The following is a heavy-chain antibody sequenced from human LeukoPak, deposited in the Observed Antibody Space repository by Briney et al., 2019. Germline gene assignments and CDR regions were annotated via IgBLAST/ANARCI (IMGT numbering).Heavy chain of an antibody. CDR1: GFTFSNYG. CDR3: AKSRPSGDIAARPGVLDY. V-gene: IGHV3-30*02. D-gene: IGHD6-6*01. Sequence: PGGSLRLSCAASGFTFSNYGMHWVRQAPDKGLEWVAFLQNHGGDIHYADSVEGRFTISRDNSKNTLYLQMNSLRPEDTAVYYCAKSRPSGDIAARPGVLDYWGQGTLVTVSS. J-gene: IGHJ4*02. CDR2: LQNHGGDI.